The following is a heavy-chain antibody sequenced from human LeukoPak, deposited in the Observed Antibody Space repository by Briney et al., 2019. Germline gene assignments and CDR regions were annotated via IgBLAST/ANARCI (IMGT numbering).Heavy chain of an antibody. D-gene: IGHD1-26*01. CDR2: ISGSGRSI. Sequence: GGSLRLSCAASGFTFSSYAMSWVRQAPGKGLEWVSSISGSGRSIYYADSVKGRFTISRDSSKNTLYLQMNSLRVEDTAVYYCARGGSNAGYWGQETLVTVSS. V-gene: IGHV3-23*01. CDR1: GFTFSSYA. CDR3: ARGGSNAGY. J-gene: IGHJ4*02.